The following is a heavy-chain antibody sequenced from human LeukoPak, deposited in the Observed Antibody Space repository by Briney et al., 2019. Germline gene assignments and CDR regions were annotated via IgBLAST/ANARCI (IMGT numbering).Heavy chain of an antibody. D-gene: IGHD3-10*01. Sequence: KPSETLSLTCTVSGGSISSSSYYWGWIRQPPGKGLEWIGYVYYSGSTNYNPSLNSRVTMSVDTSKNQFYLKVTSVTAADTAVYYCARDRGSAYWGQGTLVTVSS. CDR2: VYYSGST. J-gene: IGHJ4*02. CDR3: ARDRGSAY. CDR1: GGSISSSSYY. V-gene: IGHV4-61*01.